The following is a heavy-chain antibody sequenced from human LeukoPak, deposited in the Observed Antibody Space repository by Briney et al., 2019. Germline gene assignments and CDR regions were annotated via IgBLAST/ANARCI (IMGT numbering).Heavy chain of an antibody. CDR3: VRDGDAYNFDF. V-gene: IGHV3-74*01. J-gene: IGHJ4*02. CDR1: GFTLSLAW. CDR2: IKNDGSYT. D-gene: IGHD5-24*01. Sequence: GGSLRLSCATSGFTLSLAWMHWVRQAPGKGLEWVSRIKNDGSYTNYADSVKGRFTISRDNARNTLNLHMISLRAKDTAVYFCVRDGDAYNFDFWGQGVLVTVSS.